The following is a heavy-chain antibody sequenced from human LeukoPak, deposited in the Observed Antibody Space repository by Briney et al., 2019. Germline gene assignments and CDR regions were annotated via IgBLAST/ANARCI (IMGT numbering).Heavy chain of an antibody. J-gene: IGHJ4*02. CDR2: IYYSGST. V-gene: IGHV4-59*01. Sequence: KPSETLSLTCTVSGGSISSYYWSWIRQPPGKGLEWSGYIYYSGSTNYNPSLKSRVTISVDTSKNQFSLKLSSVTAADTAVYYCARSGSSGKVDYWGQGTLVTVSS. CDR1: GGSISSYY. D-gene: IGHD3-10*01. CDR3: ARSGSSGKVDY.